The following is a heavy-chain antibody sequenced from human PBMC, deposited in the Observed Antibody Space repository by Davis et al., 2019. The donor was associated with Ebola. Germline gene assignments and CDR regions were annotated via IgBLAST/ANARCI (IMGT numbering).Heavy chain of an antibody. CDR1: GFTFSNAW. Sequence: PGGSLRLSCAASGFTFSNAWMSWVRQAPGKGLEWVSVIYSGGSTYYADSVKGRFTISRDNSKNTLYLQMNSLRAEDTAVYYCARVWTYGPFEYFDLWGRGTLVTVSS. CDR2: IYSGGST. V-gene: IGHV3-53*05. CDR3: ARVWTYGPFEYFDL. D-gene: IGHD3-10*01. J-gene: IGHJ2*01.